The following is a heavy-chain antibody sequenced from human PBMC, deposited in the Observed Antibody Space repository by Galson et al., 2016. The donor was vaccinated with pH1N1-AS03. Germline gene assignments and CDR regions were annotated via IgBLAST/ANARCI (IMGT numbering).Heavy chain of an antibody. V-gene: IGHV3-74*01. CDR1: GFTFSRYW. CDR3: ASDGGGPDDY. J-gene: IGHJ4*02. D-gene: IGHD4-23*01. Sequence: SLRLSCAASGFTFSRYWMHWVRQAPGKGLVWVSHINEDGSTTSYADSVKGRFTISRDNSESTLYLQMNSLGDDDTAVYYCASDGGGPDDYWGQGTLVTVSS. CDR2: INEDGSTT.